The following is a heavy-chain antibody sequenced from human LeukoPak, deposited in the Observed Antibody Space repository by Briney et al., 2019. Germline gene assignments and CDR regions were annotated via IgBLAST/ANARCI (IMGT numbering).Heavy chain of an antibody. CDR1: GFTFSTHA. Sequence: PGGSLRLSCVASGFTFSTHAMSWVRQAPGKGLEWVSAISGSGGSTYYADSVKGRFTISRDNSKNTLYLQMNSLRAEDTAVYYCAKDLRGYSYGSFDYWGQGTLVTVSS. V-gene: IGHV3-23*01. D-gene: IGHD5-18*01. J-gene: IGHJ4*02. CDR2: ISGSGGST. CDR3: AKDLRGYSYGSFDY.